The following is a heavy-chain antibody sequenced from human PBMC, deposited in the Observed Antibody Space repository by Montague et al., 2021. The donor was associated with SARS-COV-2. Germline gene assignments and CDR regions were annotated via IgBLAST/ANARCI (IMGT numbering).Heavy chain of an antibody. CDR2: ISYDDVEK. CDR1: GFTFSTHA. CDR3: ARRDQYGSGTNGLPQY. Sequence: SLRLSCAASGFTFSTHAMHWVRQAPGKGLEWVAVISYDDVEKYYADSVKGRFTISRDNSKNTLYLQMNSLTTEDTAVFYCARRDQYGSGTNGLPQYWGQGILVTVSS. V-gene: IGHV3-30*04. J-gene: IGHJ4*02. D-gene: IGHD3-10*01.